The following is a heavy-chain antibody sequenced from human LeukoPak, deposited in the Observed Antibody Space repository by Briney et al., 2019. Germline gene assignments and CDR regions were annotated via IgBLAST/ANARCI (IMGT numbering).Heavy chain of an antibody. Sequence: SETLSLTCAVYGGSFSGYYWSWIRQPPGKGLEWIGEINHSGSTNYNPSLKSRVTISVDTSKNQFSLKLSSVTAADTAVYYCAREVTTVTRFDYWGQGTLVTVSS. CDR3: AREVTTVTRFDY. J-gene: IGHJ4*02. CDR1: GGSFSGYY. CDR2: INHSGST. V-gene: IGHV4-34*01. D-gene: IGHD4-11*01.